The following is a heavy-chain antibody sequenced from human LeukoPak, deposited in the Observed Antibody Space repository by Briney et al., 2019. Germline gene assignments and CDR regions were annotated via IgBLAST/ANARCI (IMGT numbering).Heavy chain of an antibody. V-gene: IGHV4-59*01. CDR1: GGSISSYY. CDR2: IYYSGST. CDR3: AKDGYTYGYGAFDI. D-gene: IGHD5-18*01. J-gene: IGHJ3*02. Sequence: SETLSLTCTVSGGSISSYYWSWIRQPPGKGLEWIGYIYYSGSTTYNPSLKSRVTISVDTSKNKFSLKLSSVTAADTAVYFCAKDGYTYGYGAFDIWGQGTMVTVSS.